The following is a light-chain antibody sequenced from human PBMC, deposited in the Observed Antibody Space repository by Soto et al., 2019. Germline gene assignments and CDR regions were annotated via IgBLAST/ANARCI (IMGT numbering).Light chain of an antibody. CDR2: SNN. CDR1: GSNIGSNT. Sequence: QSVLTQPPSASGTPGQRVTISCSGSGSNIGSNTVNWYQQLPGTAPKLLIYSNNQRPSGVPDRFSGSKSGTSASLAISGLHSEDEADYYCAVWDDSLNGYVFGSGTKV. J-gene: IGLJ1*01. CDR3: AVWDDSLNGYV. V-gene: IGLV1-44*01.